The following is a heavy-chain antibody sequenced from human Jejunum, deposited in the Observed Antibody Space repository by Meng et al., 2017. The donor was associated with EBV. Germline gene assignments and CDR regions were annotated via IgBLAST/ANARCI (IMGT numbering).Heavy chain of an antibody. J-gene: IGHJ4*02. Sequence: HEGPGLLNPSVPLSLTCAFYGGSFSGYSCSWIRQSPGKGLEWIGEINHSGSTNYNPSLKSRVTILVDTSKNQFSLKVNSVTAADTAVYYCARRVDLGVTAHFDYWGQGTLVTVSS. CDR1: GGSFSGYS. CDR2: INHSGST. D-gene: IGHD2-21*02. CDR3: ARRVDLGVTAHFDY. V-gene: IGHV4-34*01.